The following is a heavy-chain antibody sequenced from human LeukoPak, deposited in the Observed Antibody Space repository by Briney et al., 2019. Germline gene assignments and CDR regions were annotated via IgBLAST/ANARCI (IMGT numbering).Heavy chain of an antibody. D-gene: IGHD3-3*01. J-gene: IGHJ6*02. CDR2: IYYSGST. Sequence: PSETLSLTCTVSGGSISSGGYYWSWIRQHPGKGLEWIGYIYYSGSTYYNPSLKSRVTISVDTSKNQFSLKLSSVTAADTAVYYCARRTIFGVVYYYYYGMDVWGQGTTVTVSS. V-gene: IGHV4-31*03. CDR3: ARRTIFGVVYYYYYGMDV. CDR1: GGSISSGGYY.